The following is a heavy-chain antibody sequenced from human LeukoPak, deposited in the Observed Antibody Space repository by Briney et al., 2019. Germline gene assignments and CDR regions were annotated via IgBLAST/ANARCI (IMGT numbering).Heavy chain of an antibody. J-gene: IGHJ4*02. CDR3: ARDRHSNSRLYYFDY. Sequence: ASVKVSCKASGDTSNTYAMNWVRQVPGQGLEWMGWINTNTGNPTYGQGFSGRFVFSLDTSVSTAYLQISSLKAEDTAVYYCARDRHSNSRLYYFDYWGQGTLVTVSS. CDR1: GDTSNTYA. CDR2: INTNTGNP. D-gene: IGHD4-11*01. V-gene: IGHV7-4-1*02.